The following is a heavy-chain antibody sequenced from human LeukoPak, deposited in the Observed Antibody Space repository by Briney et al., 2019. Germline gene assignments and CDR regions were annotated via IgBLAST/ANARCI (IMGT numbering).Heavy chain of an antibody. J-gene: IGHJ4*02. V-gene: IGHV4-39*01. CDR2: IYYSGST. Sequence: PSETLSLTCTVSGGSISSSSYYWGWIRQPPGKGLEWIGSIYYSGSTYYNPSLKSRVTISVDTSKNQFSLKLSSVTAADTAVYYCARSHNYYDSSGYYRYWGQGTLVTVSS. CDR1: GGSISSSSYY. CDR3: ARSHNYYDSSGYYRY. D-gene: IGHD3-22*01.